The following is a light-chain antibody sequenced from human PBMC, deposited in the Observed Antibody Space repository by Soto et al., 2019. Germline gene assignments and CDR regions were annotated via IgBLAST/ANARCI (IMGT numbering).Light chain of an antibody. Sequence: EVVLTQSPATLSGSPGAGATLSCRASQSVGSNLAWYQQKPGQTPRVLIYGASTRAIGIPARFSGSGFGTEFTLTISSLQSEDFVVYYCQEYSNWPLLSFGGGTKADIK. CDR2: GAS. J-gene: IGKJ4*01. CDR1: QSVGSN. CDR3: QEYSNWPLLS. V-gene: IGKV3-15*01.